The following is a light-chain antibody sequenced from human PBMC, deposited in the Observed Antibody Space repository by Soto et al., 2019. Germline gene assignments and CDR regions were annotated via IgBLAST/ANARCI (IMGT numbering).Light chain of an antibody. Sequence: EIVMTQSPATLSVSPGERATLSCRASQTISSNLAWYQQKPGQAPRLLIYGASIRATGIPARFSVSGSGTEFTLTISSLQSEDFAVYYCQQYNNWPGTFGQRTKVDIK. CDR2: GAS. J-gene: IGKJ1*01. CDR1: QTISSN. V-gene: IGKV3D-15*01. CDR3: QQYNNWPGT.